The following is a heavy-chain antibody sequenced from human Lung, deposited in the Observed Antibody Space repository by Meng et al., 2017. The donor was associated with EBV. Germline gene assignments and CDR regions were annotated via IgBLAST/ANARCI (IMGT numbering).Heavy chain of an antibody. CDR1: VGCVSTSIAA. Sequence: LREAGPGLVDPLQALRPTCAIAVGCVSTSIAAWTGIMQSSSRGPEWLGMTYSRSKWYNDYAVFVNSRITTYPDTSNNQFTPQLNSVNTENTAVSYCERGATSVFDLWGRGTLVTVSS. V-gene: IGHV6-1*01. CDR3: ERGATSVFDL. J-gene: IGHJ2*01. CDR2: TYSRSKWYN.